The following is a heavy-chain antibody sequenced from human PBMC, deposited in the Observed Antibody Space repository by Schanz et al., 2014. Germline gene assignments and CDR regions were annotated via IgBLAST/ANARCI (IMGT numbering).Heavy chain of an antibody. Sequence: EVQLLESGGGLVQPGGSLRLSCIGSGFTFRSYALGWVRRAPGKGVEWVSLVSASGGGPFYAGSVKGRVSITRDNGETSVYLQMNNRRAEDTAVYYCARDRVGASSYFDYWGQGTLVTVSS. D-gene: IGHD1-26*01. J-gene: IGHJ4*02. CDR1: GFTFRSYA. CDR3: ARDRVGASSYFDY. V-gene: IGHV3-23*01. CDR2: VSASGGGP.